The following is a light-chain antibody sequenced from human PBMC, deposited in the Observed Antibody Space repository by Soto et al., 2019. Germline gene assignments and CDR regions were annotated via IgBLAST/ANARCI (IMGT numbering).Light chain of an antibody. V-gene: IGKV3-11*01. CDR1: QSVSSY. J-gene: IGKJ1*01. CDR3: QQRSNWPPTWT. Sequence: EIVLTQSPPTLSLSPGERATLSCRASQSVSSYLAWYQQKPGQAPRLLFYDASKRATGIPARFSGSGSGTDFTLTISSLEPEDFAVYYCQQRSNWPPTWTFGQGTRVEIK. CDR2: DAS.